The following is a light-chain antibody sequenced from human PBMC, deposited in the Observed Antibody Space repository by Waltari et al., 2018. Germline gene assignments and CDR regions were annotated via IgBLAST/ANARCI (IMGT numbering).Light chain of an antibody. J-gene: IGKJ5*01. CDR2: GAS. Sequence: DIQMTQSPSSLSASVGDRVTITCQASQDIKENINWYHQKPGKGPKVLIYGASNLETGIPSRFSGSGSGTDFSLTISSLQPEDIGTYYCQQFDDLPITFGQGTRLDFK. V-gene: IGKV1-33*01. CDR1: QDIKEN. CDR3: QQFDDLPIT.